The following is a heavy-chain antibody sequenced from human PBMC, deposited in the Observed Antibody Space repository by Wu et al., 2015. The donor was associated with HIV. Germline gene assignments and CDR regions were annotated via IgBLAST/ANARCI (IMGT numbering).Heavy chain of an antibody. J-gene: IGHJ4*02. Sequence: QVQLVQSGAEVKRPGASVKVSCKASGYTFISYGISWVRQAPGQGLEWMGWISAYNGNTNYAQXLQGRVTMTTDTSTSTAYMELRSLRSDDTAVYYCAREGGSYCSSTSCFYYFDYWGRGNPSVTVSS. V-gene: IGHV1-18*01. CDR3: AREGGSYCSSTSCFYYFDY. CDR1: GYTFISYG. D-gene: IGHD2-2*01. CDR2: ISAYNGNT.